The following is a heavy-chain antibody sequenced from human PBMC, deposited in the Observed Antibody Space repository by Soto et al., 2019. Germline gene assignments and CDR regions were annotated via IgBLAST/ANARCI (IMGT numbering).Heavy chain of an antibody. J-gene: IGHJ6*02. CDR3: ARFYGSGSRNYYYYGMDV. CDR1: GYTFTSYG. CDR2: ISAYNGNT. D-gene: IGHD3-10*01. V-gene: IGHV1-18*01. Sequence: QVQLVQSGAEVKKPGASVKVSCKASGYTFTSYGISWVRQAPGQGLEWMGWISAYNGNTNYAQKLQGRVTMTTDTSTSTADMELRSLRSDDTAVYYCARFYGSGSRNYYYYGMDVWGQGTTVTVSS.